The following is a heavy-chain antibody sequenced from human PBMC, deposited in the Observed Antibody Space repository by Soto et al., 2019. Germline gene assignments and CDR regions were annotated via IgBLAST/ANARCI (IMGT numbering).Heavy chain of an antibody. CDR1: GFTFSSYG. J-gene: IGHJ6*02. CDR3: AREPGAAAGPSYYYYYGMDV. Sequence: PGGSLRLSCAASGFTFSSYGMHWVRQAPGKGLEWVAVIWYDGSNKYYADSVKGRFTISRDNSKNTLYLQMNSLRAEDTAVYYWAREPGAAAGPSYYYYYGMDVWGQGTTVTVSS. V-gene: IGHV3-33*01. D-gene: IGHD6-13*01. CDR2: IWYDGSNK.